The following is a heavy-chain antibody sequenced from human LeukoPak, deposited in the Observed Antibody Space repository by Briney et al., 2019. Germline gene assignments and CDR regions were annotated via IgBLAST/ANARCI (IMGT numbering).Heavy chain of an antibody. CDR1: GYTFTSYG. CDR2: INADNGNT. V-gene: IGHV1-18*01. D-gene: IGHD3-10*01. CDR3: ARDADGSGTLLDY. J-gene: IGHJ4*02. Sequence: GASETVSCKASGYTFTSYGISWVRQAPGQGLEWMGWINADNGNTRYAQKLQGRVTMTTDTSTTTAYMDLRSLRSDDTAVYYCARDADGSGTLLDYWGQGTLVTVSS.